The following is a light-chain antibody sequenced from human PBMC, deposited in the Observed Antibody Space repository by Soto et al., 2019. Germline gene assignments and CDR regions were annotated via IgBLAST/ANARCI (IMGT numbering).Light chain of an antibody. CDR3: QEYNTAPLT. V-gene: IGKV1-27*01. CDR2: GIS. J-gene: IGKJ4*01. Sequence: DCHLIHAPTCLCESVVDRVTITWRASQSLSTYLAWYQQKPGKVPKLLISGISTLQSGVPSRFSGSGYGTEFTLTISNLQHEDVATYYCQEYNTAPLTFGGGTKVDIK. CDR1: QSLSTY.